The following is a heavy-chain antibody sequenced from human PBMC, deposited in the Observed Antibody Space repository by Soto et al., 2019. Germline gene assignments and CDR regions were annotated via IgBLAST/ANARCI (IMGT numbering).Heavy chain of an antibody. D-gene: IGHD3-22*01. CDR2: INHSGST. CDR1: GGSFSGYY. V-gene: IGHV4-34*01. Sequence: PSETLSLTCAVYGGSFSGYYWSWIRQPPGKGLEWIGEINHSGSTNYNPSLKSRVTISVDTSKNQFSLKLSSVTAADTAVYYCARGVYYYDSSGYYGWLAPWGQGTLVTVSS. J-gene: IGHJ5*02. CDR3: ARGVYYYDSSGYYGWLAP.